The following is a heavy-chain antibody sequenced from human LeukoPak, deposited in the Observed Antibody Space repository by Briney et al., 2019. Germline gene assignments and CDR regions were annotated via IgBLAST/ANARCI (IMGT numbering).Heavy chain of an antibody. CDR1: GGSFSGYY. CDR3: ASRGISRGSEYFQP. V-gene: IGHV4-34*01. D-gene: IGHD2/OR15-2a*01. CDR2: INHSGST. Sequence: SETLSLTCAVYGGSFSGYYWSGIRQPPGKGLEWIGEINHSGSTNYNPSLKSRVTISADTSKNQFSLKLSSVTAADTAVYYCASRGISRGSEYFQPWGQGTLVTVSS. J-gene: IGHJ1*01.